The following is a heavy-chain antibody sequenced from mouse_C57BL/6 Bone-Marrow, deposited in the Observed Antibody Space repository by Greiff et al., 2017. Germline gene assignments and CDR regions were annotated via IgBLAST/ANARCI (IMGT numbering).Heavy chain of an antibody. V-gene: IGHV1-54*01. J-gene: IGHJ4*01. CDR1: GYAFTNYL. CDR2: INPGSGGT. D-gene: IGHD2-1*01. Sequence: QVQLQQSGAELVRPGTSVKVSCKASGYAFTNYLIEWVKQRPGQGLEWIGVINPGSGGTNYNEKFKGKATLTADKSSSTAYMQLSSLTSADSAVYFRARSGGNYHLAMDYWGQGTSVTVSS. CDR3: ARSGGNYHLAMDY.